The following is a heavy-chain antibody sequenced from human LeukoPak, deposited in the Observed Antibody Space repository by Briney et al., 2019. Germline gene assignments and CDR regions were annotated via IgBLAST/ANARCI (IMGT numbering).Heavy chain of an antibody. CDR3: AKWLWFGELSHFDY. V-gene: IGHV3-23*01. D-gene: IGHD3-10*01. CDR1: GFTFSSYA. Sequence: GGSLRLSCAASGFTFSSYAMSWVRQAPGKGLEWVSAISGSGGSTYYADSVKGRFTISRDNSKNTLSLQMNSLRAEDTAVYYCAKWLWFGELSHFDYWGQGTLVTVSS. J-gene: IGHJ4*02. CDR2: ISGSGGST.